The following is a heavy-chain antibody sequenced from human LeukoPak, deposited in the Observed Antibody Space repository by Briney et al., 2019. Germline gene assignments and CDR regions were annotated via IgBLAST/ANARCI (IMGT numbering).Heavy chain of an antibody. D-gene: IGHD2-2*02. V-gene: IGHV1-24*01. Sequence: ASVKVSCKVSGYTLTELSMHWVRQAPGKGLEWMGGFDPEDGETIYAQKFQGSVTMTEDTSTDTACMELSSLRSEDTAVYYCATFGSSRVPAAIYRVDFDYWGQGTLVTVSS. J-gene: IGHJ4*02. CDR1: GYTLTELS. CDR2: FDPEDGET. CDR3: ATFGSSRVPAAIYRVDFDY.